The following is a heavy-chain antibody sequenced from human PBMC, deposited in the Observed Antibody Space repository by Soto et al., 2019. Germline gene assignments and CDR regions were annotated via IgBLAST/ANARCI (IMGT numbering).Heavy chain of an antibody. CDR2: ISGSGAKT. CDR3: AKLECSGGSCYSGRLVDYFYYYMDV. J-gene: IGHJ6*03. V-gene: IGHV3-23*01. Sequence: PWGSLRLSCAASGFTFDTYAMSWVRQAPGKGLEWVSAISGSGAKTYYADSVKGRFTISRDNSKNTLYLQMNSLRAEDTAVYHCAKLECSGGSCYSGRLVDYFYYYMDVWGKGTTVTVSS. D-gene: IGHD2-15*01. CDR1: GFTFDTYA.